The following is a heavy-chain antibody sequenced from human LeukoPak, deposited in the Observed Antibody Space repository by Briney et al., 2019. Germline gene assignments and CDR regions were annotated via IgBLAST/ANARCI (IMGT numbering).Heavy chain of an antibody. J-gene: IGHJ5*02. CDR2: ISAYNGNT. CDR3: ARDRRQWLAYNWFDP. V-gene: IGHV1-18*01. D-gene: IGHD6-19*01. CDR1: GYTFTSYG. Sequence: VASVKVSCKASGYTFTSYGISWVRQAPGQGLEWMGWISAYNGNTNYAQKLQGRVTMTTDTSTSTAYMELRSLRSDDTAVYYCARDRRQWLAYNWFDPWGQGTLVTVSS.